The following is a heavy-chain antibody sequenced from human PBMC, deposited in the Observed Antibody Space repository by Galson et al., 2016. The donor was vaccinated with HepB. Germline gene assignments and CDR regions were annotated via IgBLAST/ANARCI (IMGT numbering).Heavy chain of an antibody. V-gene: IGHV4-34*09. CDR2: IHYSGST. CDR3: ARGYRIMVRGVTRNWFDT. CDR1: GGSLSGFY. Sequence: TLSLTCAVSGGSLSGFYLTWIRQPPGKGLEWIGYIHYSGSTYYNPSLKSRVTISVDTSENQFSLKLSSVTAADTAVYYCARGYRIMVRGVTRNWFDTWGQGTLVSVFS. D-gene: IGHD3-10*01. J-gene: IGHJ5*02.